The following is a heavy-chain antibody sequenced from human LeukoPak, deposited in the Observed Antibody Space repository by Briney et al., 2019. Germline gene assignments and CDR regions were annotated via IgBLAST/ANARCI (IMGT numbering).Heavy chain of an antibody. CDR2: ISAYNGNT. J-gene: IGHJ4*02. CDR3: ARVRDYGGIGEDY. Sequence: ASVKVSCKASGYTFTNYGISGVRQAPGQGLECMGWISAYNGNTNYAQRFQGRVTMTTDTSTSTAYMELRSLRSDDTAVYYCARVRDYGGIGEDYWGQGTLVTVSS. V-gene: IGHV1-18*01. CDR1: GYTFTNYG. D-gene: IGHD3-16*01.